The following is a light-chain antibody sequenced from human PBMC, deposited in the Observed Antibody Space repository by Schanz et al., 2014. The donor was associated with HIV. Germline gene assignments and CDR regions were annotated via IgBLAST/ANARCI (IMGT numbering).Light chain of an antibody. CDR1: QSGSGGY. CDR2: GES. V-gene: IGKV3-20*01. J-gene: IGKJ4*01. CDR3: QQYGRSPRLT. Sequence: EIVMTQSPVTLSVSPGERATLFCRASQSGSGGYLAWYQQKPGQAPRLLVYGESSRATGVPDRFSGSGSGADFTLTISRLEPEDFAMYYCQQYGRSPRLTFGGGTKVEIK.